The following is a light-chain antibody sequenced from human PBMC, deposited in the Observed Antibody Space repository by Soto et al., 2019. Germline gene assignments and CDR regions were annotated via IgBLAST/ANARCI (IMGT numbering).Light chain of an antibody. CDR1: QNIFYSSNNKNY. CDR2: WAS. V-gene: IGKV4-1*01. Sequence: DIVMTQSPDSLAVPLGERATINCKSSQNIFYSSNNKNYLAWYQQKPGQPPKLLVYWASTRESGVPDRFSGSGSGTDFTLTISSLQAEDVAVYFCQQYYSSPTWTFGQGTKVDIK. J-gene: IGKJ1*01. CDR3: QQYYSSPTWT.